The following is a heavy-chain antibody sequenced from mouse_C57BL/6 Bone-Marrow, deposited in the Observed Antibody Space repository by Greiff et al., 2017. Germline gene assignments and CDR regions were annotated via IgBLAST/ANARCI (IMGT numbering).Heavy chain of an antibody. V-gene: IGHV7-3*01. CDR1: GFTFTDYY. CDR3: ARSRYDYDSWFAY. CDR2: IRNKANGYTT. J-gene: IGHJ3*01. D-gene: IGHD2-4*01. Sequence: VMLVESGGGLVQPGGSLSLSCAASGFTFTDYYMSWVRQPPGKALEWLGFIRNKANGYTTEYSASVKGRFTISRDNSQSILYLQMNALRAEDSASYYYARSRYDYDSWFAYWGQGTLVTVSA.